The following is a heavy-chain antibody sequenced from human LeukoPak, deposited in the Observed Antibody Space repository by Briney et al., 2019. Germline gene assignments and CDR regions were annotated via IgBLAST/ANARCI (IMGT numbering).Heavy chain of an antibody. CDR3: ARDEIVGATPPFDY. Sequence: GGSLRLSCAASGFTFSSYSVNWVRQAPGKGLEWVSYISSSSSTIYYADSVKGRFTISRDNAKNSLYLQMNSLRAEDTAVYYCARDEIVGATPPFDYWGQGTLVTVSS. CDR2: ISSSSSTI. J-gene: IGHJ4*02. V-gene: IGHV3-48*01. D-gene: IGHD1-26*01. CDR1: GFTFSSYS.